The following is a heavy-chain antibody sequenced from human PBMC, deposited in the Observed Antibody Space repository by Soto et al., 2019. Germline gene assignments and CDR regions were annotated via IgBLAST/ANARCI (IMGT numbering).Heavy chain of an antibody. Sequence: AGGSLRLSCAASGFTFSSYGMHWVRQAPGKGLEWVAVISYDGSNKYYADSVKGRFTISRDNSKNTLYLQMNSLRAEDTAVYYCAKDTLLRIKRYFDWLWPPPSWGQGTLVTVSS. D-gene: IGHD3-9*01. J-gene: IGHJ4*02. V-gene: IGHV3-30*18. CDR3: AKDTLLRIKRYFDWLWPPPS. CDR1: GFTFSSYG. CDR2: ISYDGSNK.